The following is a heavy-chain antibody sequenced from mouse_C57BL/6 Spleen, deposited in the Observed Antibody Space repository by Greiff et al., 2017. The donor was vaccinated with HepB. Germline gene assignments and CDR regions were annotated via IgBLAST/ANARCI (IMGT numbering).Heavy chain of an antibody. J-gene: IGHJ4*01. Sequence: EVKLQESGGGLVKPGGSLKLSCAASGFTFSDYGMHWVRQAPEKGLEWVAYISSGSSTIYYADTVKGRFTISRDNAKNTLFLQMTSLRSEDTAMYYCARQSTTVVADYAMDYWGQGTSVTVSS. CDR1: GFTFSDYG. D-gene: IGHD1-1*01. V-gene: IGHV5-17*01. CDR3: ARQSTTVVADYAMDY. CDR2: ISSGSSTI.